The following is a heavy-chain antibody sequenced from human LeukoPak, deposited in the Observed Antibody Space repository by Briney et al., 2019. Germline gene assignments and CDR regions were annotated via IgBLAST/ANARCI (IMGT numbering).Heavy chain of an antibody. J-gene: IGHJ4*02. Sequence: PSETLSLTCTVSGYSISSGYYWGWIRQPPGKGLEWIGSIYHSGSTYYKPSLKSRVTISVDTSKNQFSLKLTSVTAADTAVYYCARSRYYYDSSGYGFWGRGTLATVSS. CDR2: IYHSGST. CDR3: ARSRYYYDSSGYGF. V-gene: IGHV4-38-2*02. CDR1: GYSISSGYY. D-gene: IGHD3-22*01.